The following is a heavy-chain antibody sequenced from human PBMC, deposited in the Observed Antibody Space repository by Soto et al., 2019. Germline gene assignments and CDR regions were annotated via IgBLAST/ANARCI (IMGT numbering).Heavy chain of an antibody. CDR3: GREVQVHSPAFGY. V-gene: IGHV1-69*19. CDR1: GGTFNTYA. D-gene: IGHD2-15*01. J-gene: IGHJ4*02. CDR2: ISPMFGAA. Sequence: QVQLVQSGAEMKKPGSSVKVSCQSSGGTFNTYAMNWVRQAPGQGPEWMGDISPMFGAANYAPKFQGRVTITADESTGTSYMQLGSLTSEGTALYFCGREVQVHSPAFGYWGQGTLVTVSS.